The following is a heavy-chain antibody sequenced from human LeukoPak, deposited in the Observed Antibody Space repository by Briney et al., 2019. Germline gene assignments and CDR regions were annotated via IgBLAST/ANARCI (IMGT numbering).Heavy chain of an antibody. CDR3: ARVGSEGYYYYYMDV. D-gene: IGHD1-14*01. J-gene: IGHJ6*03. CDR2: IYTSGST. Sequence: SETLSLTCTVSGGSISSYYWSWIRQPAGKGLEWIGRIYTSGSTNYNPSLKSRVTMSVDTSKNQFSLYLSSVTAADTAVYYCARVGSEGYYYYYMDVWGKGTTVTVSS. V-gene: IGHV4-4*07. CDR1: GGSISSYY.